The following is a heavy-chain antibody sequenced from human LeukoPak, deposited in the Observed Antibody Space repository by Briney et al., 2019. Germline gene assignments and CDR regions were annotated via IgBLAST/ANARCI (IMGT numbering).Heavy chain of an antibody. V-gene: IGHV3-74*01. D-gene: IGHD6-13*01. CDR1: GFTFSSYW. CDR3: EIETHTSGWSGDRYYLDS. J-gene: IGHJ4*02. CDR2: INSDGSST. Sequence: GGSLRLSCAASGFTFSSYWMHWVRQAPGKGLVWVSRINSDGSSTRYADSVKGRFTISRENAKNTLYLQMNSLRAEDTAVYSCEIETHTSGWSGDRYYLDSWGQGTLVTVS.